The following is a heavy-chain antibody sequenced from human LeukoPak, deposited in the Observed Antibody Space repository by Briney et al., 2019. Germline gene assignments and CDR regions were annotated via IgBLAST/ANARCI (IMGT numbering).Heavy chain of an antibody. CDR1: GGAISSGSYY. CDR3: ARLGIAAAGTYYYYMDV. CDR2: IYTSGST. V-gene: IGHV4-61*02. J-gene: IGHJ6*03. Sequence: SETLSLTCTVSGGAISSGSYYWSWIRQPGGQGLEWIGRIYTSGSTNYNPSLKSRVTISVDTSKSQFSLKLSSVTAADTAVYYCARLGIAAAGTYYYYMDVWGKGTTVTVSS. D-gene: IGHD6-13*01.